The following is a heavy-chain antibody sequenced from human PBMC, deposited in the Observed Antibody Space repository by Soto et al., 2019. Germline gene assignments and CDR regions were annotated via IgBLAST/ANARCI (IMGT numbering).Heavy chain of an antibody. Sequence: ASVKVSCKASGYTFTSYDINWVRQATGQGLEWMGWMNPNSGNTGYAQKFQGQVTISVDKSISTAYLQWSGLKASDTAMYYCARHFGSGWFLYYFDYWGQGTQV. CDR2: MNPNSGNT. D-gene: IGHD6-19*01. CDR3: ARHFGSGWFLYYFDY. V-gene: IGHV1-8*01. CDR1: GYTFTSYD. J-gene: IGHJ4*02.